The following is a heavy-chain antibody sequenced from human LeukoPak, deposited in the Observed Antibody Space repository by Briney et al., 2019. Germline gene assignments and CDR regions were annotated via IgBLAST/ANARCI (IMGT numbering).Heavy chain of an antibody. Sequence: SETLSLTCAVYSGSFSGYYWSWIRQPPGHGLEWMGEINHSGNTNYNPSPTSRVNLSVDTSKNQSSLKLTSVTAADTAVYYCARRTYSSDWVLENWGQGTLVTVSS. V-gene: IGHV4-34*01. D-gene: IGHD6-19*01. J-gene: IGHJ4*02. CDR2: INHSGNT. CDR1: SGSFSGYY. CDR3: ARRTYSSDWVLEN.